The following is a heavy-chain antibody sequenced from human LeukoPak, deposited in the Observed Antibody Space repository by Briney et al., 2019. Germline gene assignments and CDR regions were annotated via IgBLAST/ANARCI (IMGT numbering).Heavy chain of an antibody. V-gene: IGHV4-34*01. CDR3: ARARRQRHFDY. D-gene: IGHD6-25*01. Sequence: SETLSLTCAVYGGSFSGYYWSWIRQPPGKGLEWIGEINHSGSTNYNPSLKSRVTISVDTSKNQFSLKLSSVTAADTAVYYCARARRQRHFDYWGQGTLVTVSS. J-gene: IGHJ4*02. CDR2: INHSGST. CDR1: GGSFSGYY.